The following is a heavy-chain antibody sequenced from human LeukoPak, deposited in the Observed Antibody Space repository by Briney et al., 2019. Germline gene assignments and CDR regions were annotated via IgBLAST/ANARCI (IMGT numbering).Heavy chain of an antibody. V-gene: IGHV4-30-4*01. J-gene: IGHJ4*02. CDR3: ARKDTIFGVVIIRGGVYEGHFDY. Sequence: SETLSLTCTVSGGSISSGDYYWSWIRQPPGKGLEWIGYIYYSGSTYYNPSLKSRVTISVDTSKNQFSLKLSSVTAADTAVYYCARKDTIFGVVIIRGGVYEGHFDYWGQGTLVTVSS. CDR2: IYYSGST. D-gene: IGHD3-3*01. CDR1: GGSISSGDYY.